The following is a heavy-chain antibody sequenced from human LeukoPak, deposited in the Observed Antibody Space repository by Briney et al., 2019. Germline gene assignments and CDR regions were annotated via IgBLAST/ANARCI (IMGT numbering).Heavy chain of an antibody. V-gene: IGHV6-1*01. J-gene: IGHJ6*03. Sequence: SQTLSLTCAISGDSVSSNSAAWTWIRQSPSRGLEWLGRTYYRSKWYNDYEVSVQSRITINPDTSKNQFSLQLNSVTPEDTAVYYCARGQVTTIANYYYYYIDVWGKGTTVTVSS. D-gene: IGHD4-17*01. CDR3: ARGQVTTIANYYYYYIDV. CDR1: GDSVSSNSAA. CDR2: TYYRSKWYN.